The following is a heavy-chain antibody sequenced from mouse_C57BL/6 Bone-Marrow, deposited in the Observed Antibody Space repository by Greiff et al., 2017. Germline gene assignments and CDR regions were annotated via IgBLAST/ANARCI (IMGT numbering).Heavy chain of an antibody. CDR3: AITGGYSDV. D-gene: IGHD4-1*01. V-gene: IGHV1-42*01. J-gene: IGHJ1*03. Sequence: EVQLQESGPELVKPGASVKISCKASGYSFTGYYMNWVKQSPEKSLEWIGEINPSTGGTTYNQQFKAQAPLTGDKAYSTVCMQLKSLTSEDSAVYDCAITGGYSDVGGTGTTVTVSS. CDR1: GYSFTGYY. CDR2: INPSTGGT.